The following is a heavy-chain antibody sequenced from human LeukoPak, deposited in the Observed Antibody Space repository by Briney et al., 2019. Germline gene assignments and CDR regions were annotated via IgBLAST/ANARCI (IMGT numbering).Heavy chain of an antibody. J-gene: IGHJ4*02. CDR1: GFTFSSYA. Sequence: GRSLRLSCAASGFTFSSYAMHWVRQAPGKGLEWMALISYDGNNKYYADSVEGRFTISRDNSKNTLYLQMNSLRAEDTAVYYCASDMSYSGYYIDYWGQGTLVTVSS. V-gene: IGHV3-30-3*01. CDR2: ISYDGNNK. D-gene: IGHD3-3*01. CDR3: ASDMSYSGYYIDY.